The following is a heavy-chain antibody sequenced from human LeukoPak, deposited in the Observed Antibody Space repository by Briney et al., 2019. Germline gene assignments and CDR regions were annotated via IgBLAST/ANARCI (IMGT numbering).Heavy chain of an antibody. CDR3: ASHRWLLGQAGYYFDY. D-gene: IGHD3-22*01. Sequence: SETLSLTCTVSGGSISSYYWSWIRQPPGKGLEWIGYIYYSGSPNYNPSLKSRVTISVDTSKNQFSLKLSSVTAADTAVYYCASHRWLLGQAGYYFDYWGQGTLVTVSS. J-gene: IGHJ4*02. CDR2: IYYSGSP. CDR1: GGSISSYY. V-gene: IGHV4-59*01.